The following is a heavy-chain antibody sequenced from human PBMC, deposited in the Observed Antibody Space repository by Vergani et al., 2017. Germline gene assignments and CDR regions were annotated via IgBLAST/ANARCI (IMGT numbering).Heavy chain of an antibody. CDR1: GYTFTSYG. Sequence: QVQLVQSGAEVKKPGASVKVSCKASGYTFTSYGIRWVRQAPGQGLEWMGWISAYNGNTNYAQKLQGRVTMTTDTSTSTAYMELRSLRSDDTAVYYCAKVLWGSGSYYHKGNWFDPWGQGTLVTVSS. D-gene: IGHD3-10*01. CDR3: AKVLWGSGSYYHKGNWFDP. CDR2: ISAYNGNT. V-gene: IGHV1-18*01. J-gene: IGHJ5*02.